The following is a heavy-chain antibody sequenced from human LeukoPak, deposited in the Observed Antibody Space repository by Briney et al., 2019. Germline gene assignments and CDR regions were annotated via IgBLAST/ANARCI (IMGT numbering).Heavy chain of an antibody. CDR1: GFTFSNYA. D-gene: IGHD3-10*01. CDR3: ARDSTYYYDSGSSGPHYFDN. CDR2: ISSGGTYE. J-gene: IGHJ4*02. Sequence: GGSLRLSCAASGFTFSNYAMHWVRQAPGKGLEWVSLISSGGTYEYYADSVKGRFTISRDNSKNTSYLQLNSLRAEDTAVYYSARDSTYYYDSGSSGPHYFDNWGQGTLVTVSS. V-gene: IGHV3-30*01.